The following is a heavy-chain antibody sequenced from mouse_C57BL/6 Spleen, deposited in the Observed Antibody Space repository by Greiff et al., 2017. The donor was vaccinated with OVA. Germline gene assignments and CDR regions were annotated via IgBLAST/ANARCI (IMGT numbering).Heavy chain of an antibody. V-gene: IGHV1-50*01. CDR1: GYTFTSYW. J-gene: IGHJ2*01. D-gene: IGHD3-3*01. CDR3: ANPRGY. CDR2: IDPSDSYT. Sequence: VQLQQPGAELVKPGASVKLSCKASGYTFTSYWMQWVKQRPGQGLEWIGEIDPSDSYTNYNQKFKGKATFTVDTSSSTAYMQLSSLTSEDSAVYYCANPRGYWGQGTTLTVSS.